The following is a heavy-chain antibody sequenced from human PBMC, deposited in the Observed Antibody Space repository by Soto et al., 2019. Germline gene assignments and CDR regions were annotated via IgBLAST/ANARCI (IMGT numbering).Heavy chain of an antibody. CDR2: VHHSWGS. CDR1: GGSISSYY. J-gene: IGHJ6*02. CDR3: TRQGFGPLHGLVDV. Sequence: QVQLQESGPGLVKPSETLSLSCTVSGGSISSYYWSWFRQSPGKRMEWIGYVHHSWGSSYNPSLQSRVAISLDTAKSQFSRKVSSVTAPGTAVYYCTRQGFGPLHGLVDVWGQGTTVTVS. D-gene: IGHD3-10*01. V-gene: IGHV4-59*08.